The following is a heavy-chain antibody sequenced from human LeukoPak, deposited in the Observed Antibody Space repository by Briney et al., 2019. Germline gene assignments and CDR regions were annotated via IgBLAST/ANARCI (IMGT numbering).Heavy chain of an antibody. J-gene: IGHJ4*02. Sequence: PGGSLRLSCAASGFRFSDYFMTWIRQAPGKGLESVSYISSSGTTIYYADSVKGRFTISRGNAKNSLDLQMNSLRAEDTAVYYCAGRTGPLFYLEYWGQGTLVTASS. CDR2: ISSSGTTI. CDR1: GFRFSDYF. CDR3: AGRTGPLFYLEY. V-gene: IGHV3-11*04. D-gene: IGHD2-8*02.